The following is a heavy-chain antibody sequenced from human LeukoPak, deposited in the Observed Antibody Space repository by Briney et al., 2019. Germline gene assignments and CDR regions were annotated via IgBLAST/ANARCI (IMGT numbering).Heavy chain of an antibody. J-gene: IGHJ4*02. V-gene: IGHV3-9*03. CDR3: VKGGRGYSYAYFDY. CDR2: ISWNSGSI. D-gene: IGHD5-18*01. Sequence: GRSLRLSCAASGFTFDVHAMHWVRQVPGKGLEWVSGISWNSGSIAYADSVKGRFTIPRDNAKKSLYLQMNSLRAEDMALYYCVKGGRGYSYAYFDYWGQGTLVTVSS. CDR1: GFTFDVHA.